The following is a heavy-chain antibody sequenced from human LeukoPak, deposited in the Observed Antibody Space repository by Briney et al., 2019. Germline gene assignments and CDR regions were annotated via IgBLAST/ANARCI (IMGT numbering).Heavy chain of an antibody. V-gene: IGHV3-48*04. J-gene: IGHJ3*02. CDR2: ISSSSSTI. D-gene: IGHD6-6*01. Sequence: GGSLRLSCAASGFTFSSYSMNWVRQAPGKGLEWISYISSSSSTIYYADSVKGRFTISRDNAKNSLYLQMNSLRAEDTAVYYCARMKDGGKYSSPYRAFDIRGQGTMVTVSS. CDR3: ARMKDGGKYSSPYRAFDI. CDR1: GFTFSSYS.